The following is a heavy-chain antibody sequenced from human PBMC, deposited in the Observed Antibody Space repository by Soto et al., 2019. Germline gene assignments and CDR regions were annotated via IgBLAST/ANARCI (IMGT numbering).Heavy chain of an antibody. CDR2: IGSKNTFI. Sequence: PGGSLRLSCVASGFTFSASTMNWVRQAPGKGLEWVSSIGSKNTFIYYADSVKGRFTISRENAKNSLYLQMNSLRAEDTAVYYCARYRSLDPWGQGILVTVSS. V-gene: IGHV3-21*04. D-gene: IGHD3-16*02. CDR3: ARYRSLDP. J-gene: IGHJ5*02. CDR1: GFTFSAST.